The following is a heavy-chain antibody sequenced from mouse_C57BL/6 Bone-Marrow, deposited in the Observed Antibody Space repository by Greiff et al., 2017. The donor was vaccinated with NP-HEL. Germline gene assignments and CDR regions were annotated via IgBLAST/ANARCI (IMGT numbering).Heavy chain of an antibody. Sequence: VQLQQPGAELVKPGASVKLSCKASGYTFTSYWMQWVKQRPGQGLEWIGEIDPSDSYTNYNQKFKGKATLTVDTSSSTAYMQLSSLTSEDSAVYYCAREKSSAKDYWGQGTTLTVSS. CDR1: GYTFTSYW. V-gene: IGHV1-50*01. CDR2: IDPSDSYT. D-gene: IGHD3-2*02. J-gene: IGHJ2*01. CDR3: AREKSSAKDY.